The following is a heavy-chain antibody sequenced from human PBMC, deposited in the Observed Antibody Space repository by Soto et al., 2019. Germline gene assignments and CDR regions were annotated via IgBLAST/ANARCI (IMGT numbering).Heavy chain of an antibody. CDR2: IIPILGIA. V-gene: IGHV1-69*04. Sequence: SVKVSCKASGGTFSSYTISWVRQAPGQGLEWTGRIIPILGIANYAQKFQGRVTITADKSTSTAYMELSSLRSEDTAVYYCARDLVRYDFWSGFDYWGQGTLVTISS. CDR1: GGTFSSYT. CDR3: ARDLVRYDFWSGFDY. J-gene: IGHJ4*02. D-gene: IGHD3-3*01.